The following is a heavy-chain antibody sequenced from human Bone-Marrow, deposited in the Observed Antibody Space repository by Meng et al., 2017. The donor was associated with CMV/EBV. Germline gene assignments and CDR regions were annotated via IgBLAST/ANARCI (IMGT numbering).Heavy chain of an antibody. V-gene: IGHV4-39*07. D-gene: IGHD1-20*01. CDR3: ARGPSNWNAKYYYYYYGMDV. CDR2: IYYSGST. Sequence: SETLSLTCTVSGDSISSSSYYWGWIRQPPGKGLEWIGSIYYSGSTYYNPSLKSRVTISVDTSKNQFSLKLSSVTAADTAVYYCARGPSNWNAKYYYYYYGMDVWGQGTTVTVSS. J-gene: IGHJ6*02. CDR1: GDSISSSSYY.